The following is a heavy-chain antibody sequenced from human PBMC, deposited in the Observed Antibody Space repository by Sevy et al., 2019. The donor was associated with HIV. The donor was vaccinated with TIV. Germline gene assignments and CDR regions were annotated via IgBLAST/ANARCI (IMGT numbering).Heavy chain of an antibody. CDR2: ISSSSSYI. CDR3: ARARDGSGSYSGYYYYGMDV. D-gene: IGHD3-10*01. Sequence: GGSLRLSCAASGFTFSSYSMNWVRQAPGKGLEWVSSISSSSSYIYYADSVKGRFTISRDNAKNSLYLQMNSLRAEDTAVYYCARARDGSGSYSGYYYYGMDVWGQRTTVTVSS. V-gene: IGHV3-21*01. CDR1: GFTFSSYS. J-gene: IGHJ6*02.